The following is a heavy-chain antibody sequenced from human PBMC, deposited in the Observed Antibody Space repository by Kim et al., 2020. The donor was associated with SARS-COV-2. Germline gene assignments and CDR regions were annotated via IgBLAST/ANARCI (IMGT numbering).Heavy chain of an antibody. CDR1: GFTFSSYG. J-gene: IGHJ6*02. CDR2: IWYDGSNK. CDR3: ARVEIGGSYWCYYYGMDV. V-gene: IGHV3-33*01. D-gene: IGHD1-26*01. Sequence: GGSLRLSCAASGFTFSSYGMHWVRQAPGKGLEWVAVIWYDGSNKYYADSVKGRFTISRDNSKNTLYLQMNSLRAEDTAVYYCARVEIGGSYWCYYYGMDVWGQGTTVTVSS.